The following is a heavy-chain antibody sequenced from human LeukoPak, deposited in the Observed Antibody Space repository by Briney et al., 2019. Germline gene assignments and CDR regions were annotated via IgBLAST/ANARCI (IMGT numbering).Heavy chain of an antibody. CDR2: ISVGGDIT. CDR1: GFTFSNCA. CDR3: AKDPRYCSGGSCFKTDSSFDY. V-gene: IGHV3-23*01. Sequence: GGSLRLSCAASGFTFSNCAMSWVRQAPGKGLEWVSAISVGGDITYYPDSVEGRFTISRDNSKNTLYLQMNSLRAEDTAVYYCAKDPRYCSGGSCFKTDSSFDYWGQGTLVTVSS. J-gene: IGHJ4*02. D-gene: IGHD2-15*01.